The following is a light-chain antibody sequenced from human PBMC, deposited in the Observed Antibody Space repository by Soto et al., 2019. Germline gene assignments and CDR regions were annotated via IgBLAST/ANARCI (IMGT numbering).Light chain of an antibody. V-gene: IGLV2-8*01. Sequence: QSALTQPPSASGSPGQSVAISCTGTSSDVGGYNYVSWYQQYPGKAPKLMIYDVTKRPSGVPDRFSGSKSGNTASLTVSGLQAEDEADYYCSSYACTHVVFGTGTKVTVL. CDR2: DVT. J-gene: IGLJ1*01. CDR3: SSYACTHVV. CDR1: SSDVGGYNY.